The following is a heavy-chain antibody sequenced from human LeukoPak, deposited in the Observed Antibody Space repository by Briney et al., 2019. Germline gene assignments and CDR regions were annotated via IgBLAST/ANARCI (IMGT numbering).Heavy chain of an antibody. CDR2: ISGSGGST. D-gene: IGHD5-24*01. CDR3: ARWLQRPIDY. CDR1: GFTFSTYA. Sequence: SGGSLRLSCAASGFTFSTYAMSCVRQPPGKGLEWVSAISGSGGSTYYADSVKGRFTISRDNSKNTLYLQMNSLRAEDTAVYYCARWLQRPIDYWGQGTLVTVSS. V-gene: IGHV3-23*01. J-gene: IGHJ4*02.